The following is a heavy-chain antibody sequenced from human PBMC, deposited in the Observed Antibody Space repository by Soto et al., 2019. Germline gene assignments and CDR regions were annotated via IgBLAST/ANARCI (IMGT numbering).Heavy chain of an antibody. D-gene: IGHD6-25*01. J-gene: IGHJ5*02. CDR2: IVADGTGL. V-gene: IGHV3-33*01. CDR1: GFRFSNYG. CDR3: ARDDDLPDSGLGP. Sequence: QVQLVESGGGVVQPGRSLRLSCAASGFRFSNYGMQWVRQAPGKGLEWLAVIVADGTGLHYADSVRGRFTISRDNSKNTLYLQLNSLGAGDTAIYFCARDDDLPDSGLGPWGQGTRVTVSS.